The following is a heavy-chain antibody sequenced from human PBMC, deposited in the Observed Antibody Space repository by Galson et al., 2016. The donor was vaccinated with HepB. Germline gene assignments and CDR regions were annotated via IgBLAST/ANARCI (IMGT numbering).Heavy chain of an antibody. J-gene: IGHJ4*02. Sequence: SVKVSCKASGYTFTSYAMHWVRQAPGQRLEWMGWINAGNGNTKYSQKFQGRVTITRDTSASTAYMKLRSLRSEDTAVYYCARGPGNYYFDYWGQGTLVTVSS. V-gene: IGHV1-3*01. D-gene: IGHD1-7*01. CDR3: ARGPGNYYFDY. CDR1: GYTFTSYA. CDR2: INAGNGNT.